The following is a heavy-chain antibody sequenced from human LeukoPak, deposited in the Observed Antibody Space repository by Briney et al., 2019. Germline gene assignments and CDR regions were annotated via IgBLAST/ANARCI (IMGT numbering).Heavy chain of an antibody. CDR2: ISSSSSSSI. Sequence: GGSLRLSCAASGFTFSSYSMSWVRQAPGKGLEWVSYISSSSSSSIYYADSVKGRFTISRDNAKNAVSLQMKNLRAEDTAVYYCAKSDCGSDGCKLLNYWGQGALVIASS. CDR3: AKSDCGSDGCKLLNY. J-gene: IGHJ4*02. V-gene: IGHV3-48*01. CDR1: GFTFSSYS. D-gene: IGHD3-10*01.